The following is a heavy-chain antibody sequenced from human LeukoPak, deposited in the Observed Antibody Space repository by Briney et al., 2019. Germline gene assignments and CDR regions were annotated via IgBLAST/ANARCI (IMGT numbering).Heavy chain of an antibody. CDR2: IKSKTDGGTT. D-gene: IGHD2-2*01. Sequence: PGGSLRLSCAASGFTFSNAWMNWVRQAPGKGLEWVGRIKSKTDGGTTDYAAPVKGRFTISRDDSKNTLYLQMNSLKTEDTAVYSCPTDWVVVPAANPQGFLTTDYWGQGTLVTVSS. J-gene: IGHJ4*02. V-gene: IGHV3-15*07. CDR1: GFTFSNAW. CDR3: PTDWVVVPAANPQGFLTTDY.